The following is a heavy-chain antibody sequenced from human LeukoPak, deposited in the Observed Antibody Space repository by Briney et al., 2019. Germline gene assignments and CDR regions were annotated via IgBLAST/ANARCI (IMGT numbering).Heavy chain of an antibody. CDR1: GFTFSRHG. V-gene: IGHV3-23*01. Sequence: GGTLRLSCAASGFTFSRHGINWVRQAPGKGLEWVSGISPSGDILYYADSVKGRFTISRDNSKNTLYLQMNSLRAEDTAVYYCAKGMAGVFDYWGQGTLVTVSS. J-gene: IGHJ4*02. CDR3: AKGMAGVFDY. D-gene: IGHD6-19*01. CDR2: ISPSGDIL.